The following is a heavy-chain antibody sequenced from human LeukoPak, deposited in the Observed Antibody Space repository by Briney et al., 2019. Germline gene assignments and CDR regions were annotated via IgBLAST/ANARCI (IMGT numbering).Heavy chain of an antibody. Sequence: SETLSLTCTVSGGSITSSNYYWGWIRQPPGKGLEWIGSFYYSGSTNYNPSLKSRVTISVDTSKNQFSLKLSSVTAAGTAVYYCVYYYGSGSVEYWGQGTLVTVSS. CDR2: FYYSGST. V-gene: IGHV4-39*01. CDR3: VYYYGSGSVEY. D-gene: IGHD3-10*01. J-gene: IGHJ4*02. CDR1: GGSITSSNYY.